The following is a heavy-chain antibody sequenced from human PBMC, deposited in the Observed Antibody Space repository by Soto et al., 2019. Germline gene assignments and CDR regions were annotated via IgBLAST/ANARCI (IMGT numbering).Heavy chain of an antibody. D-gene: IGHD6-13*01. J-gene: IGHJ3*02. Sequence: ASVKVSCKASGGTFSSYAISWVRQAPGQGLEWMGGIIPIFGTANYAQKFQGRVTITADESTSTAYMELSSLRSEDTAVYYCARDPQGSSWYAFDIWGQGTMVTVSS. CDR1: GGTFSSYA. V-gene: IGHV1-69*13. CDR3: ARDPQGSSWYAFDI. CDR2: IIPIFGTA.